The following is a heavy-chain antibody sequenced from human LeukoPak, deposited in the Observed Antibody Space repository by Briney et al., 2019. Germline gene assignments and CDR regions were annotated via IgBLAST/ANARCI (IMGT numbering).Heavy chain of an antibody. J-gene: IGHJ4*02. V-gene: IGHV3-21*01. CDR2: ISSSSSYI. CDR1: GFTFSSYI. CDR3: ARDSAGYSSGWSPYYFDY. D-gene: IGHD6-19*01. Sequence: GGSLRLSCAASGFTFSSYIMNWVRQAPGKGLEWVSSISSSSSYIYYADSVKVRFTISRDNAKNSLYLQMNSLRAEDTAVYYCARDSAGYSSGWSPYYFDYWGQGTLVTVSS.